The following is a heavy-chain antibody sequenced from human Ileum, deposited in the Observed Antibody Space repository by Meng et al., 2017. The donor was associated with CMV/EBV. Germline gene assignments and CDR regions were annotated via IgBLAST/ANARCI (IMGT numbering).Heavy chain of an antibody. CDR2: LSADGTMS. CDR3: TRGLGVVGATPRAYYGMDV. J-gene: IGHJ6*02. Sequence: GGSLRLSCAASGFGFSSYPMHWMRQPPGKGPEWVAVLSADGTMSYYSNSVKGRFTISRDNSKSTMYLQVNSLKKEDTAIYYCTRGLGVVGATPRAYYGMDVWGQGTSVTV. CDR1: GFGFSSYP. V-gene: IGHV3-30*14. D-gene: IGHD1-26*01.